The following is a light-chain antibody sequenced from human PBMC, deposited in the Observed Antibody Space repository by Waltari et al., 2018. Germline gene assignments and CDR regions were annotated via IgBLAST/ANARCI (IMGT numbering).Light chain of an antibody. J-gene: IGLJ2*01. V-gene: IGLV2-23*01. CDR1: SSAVGSYTL. Sequence: QSALTQPASVSGSPGQSITISCTGTSSAVGSYTLFSWYQKYSGKAPNLIIYEDNKRPSGVSNRFSGSKSGNTASLTISGLQAEDEADYHCCSYAGTTNIVVFGGGTKLTVL. CDR2: EDN. CDR3: CSYAGTTNIVV.